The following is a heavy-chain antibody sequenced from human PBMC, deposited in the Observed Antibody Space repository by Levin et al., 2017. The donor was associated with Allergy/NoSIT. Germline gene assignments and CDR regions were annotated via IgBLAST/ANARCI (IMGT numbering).Heavy chain of an antibody. V-gene: IGHV4-39*01. CDR3: ARTLGYCRGGSCRDY. Sequence: PSETLSLTCTVSGGSINSSSYYWGWIRQPPGKGLEWIGSIYYSGSTYYNPSLKSRVTISVDTSKNQFSLKLSSVTAADTAVYYCARTLGYCRGGSCRDYWGQGTLVTVSS. J-gene: IGHJ4*02. CDR1: GGSINSSSYY. CDR2: IYYSGST. D-gene: IGHD2-15*01.